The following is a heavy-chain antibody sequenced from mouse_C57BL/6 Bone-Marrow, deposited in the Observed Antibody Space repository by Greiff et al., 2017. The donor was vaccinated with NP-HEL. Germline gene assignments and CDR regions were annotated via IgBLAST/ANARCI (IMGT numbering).Heavy chain of an antibody. D-gene: IGHD2-1*01. CDR2: INPNNGGT. J-gene: IGHJ2*01. V-gene: IGHV1-26*01. Sequence: EVKLQQSGPELVKPGASVKISCKASGYTFTDYYMNWVKQSHGKSLEWIGDINPNNGGTSYNQKFKGKATLTVDKSSSTAYMELRSLTSEDSAVYYCASGNGDYWGQGTTLTVSS. CDR1: GYTFTDYY. CDR3: ASGNGDY.